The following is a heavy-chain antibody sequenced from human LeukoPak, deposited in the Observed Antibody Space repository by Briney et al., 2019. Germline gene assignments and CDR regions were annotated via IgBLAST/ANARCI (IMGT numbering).Heavy chain of an antibody. Sequence: SETLSLTCTVSGGSVSSGSYYWSWIRQPPGKGLEWIGYIYYSGSTNYNPSPKSRVTISVDTSKNQFSLKVMYLTAADTAVYYCARGIRTGYDYWGQGTLVTVSS. CDR3: ARGIRTGYDY. CDR1: GGSVSSGSYY. J-gene: IGHJ4*02. V-gene: IGHV4-61*01. D-gene: IGHD1-1*01. CDR2: IYYSGST.